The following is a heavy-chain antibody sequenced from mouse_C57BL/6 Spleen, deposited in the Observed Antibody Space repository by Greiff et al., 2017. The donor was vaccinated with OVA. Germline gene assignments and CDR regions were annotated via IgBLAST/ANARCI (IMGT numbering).Heavy chain of an antibody. Sequence: QVQLQQSGAELARPGASVKLSCKASGYTFTSYGISWVKQRTGQGLEWIGEIYPRSGNTYYNEKFKGKATLTADKSSSTAYMELRRLTSEDAAVYFCARSGDSSGYPYYYDCWGQGTTLTVSS. J-gene: IGHJ2*01. CDR3: ARSGDSSGYPYYYDC. CDR2: IYPRSGNT. D-gene: IGHD3-2*02. V-gene: IGHV1-81*01. CDR1: GYTFTSYG.